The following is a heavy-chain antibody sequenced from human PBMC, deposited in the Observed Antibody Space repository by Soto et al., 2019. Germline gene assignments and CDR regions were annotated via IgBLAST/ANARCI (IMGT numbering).Heavy chain of an antibody. D-gene: IGHD5-12*01. CDR1: GGTFSSYA. J-gene: IGHJ4*02. Sequence: ASVKVSCKASGGTFSSYAISWVRQAPGQGLEWMGGIIPTYGTANYAQKFQGRVTMTADESTSTAYMELSSLRSGDTAVYDCAHQTHPGYGGYGPSDYWGQGTRVTVSS. V-gene: IGHV1-69*13. CDR2: IIPTYGTA. CDR3: AHQTHPGYGGYGPSDY.